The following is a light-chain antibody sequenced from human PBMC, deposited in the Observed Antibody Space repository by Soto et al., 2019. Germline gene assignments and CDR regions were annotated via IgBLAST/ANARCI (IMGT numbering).Light chain of an antibody. Sequence: PGGRATLSCRASQSVGLSLAWYQQKPGQAPRLLIYGASSRATGIPDRFSGSGSGTDFTLTISRLEPEDFAVYYCQQYGSSPWTFGQGTKVDIK. J-gene: IGKJ1*01. CDR2: GAS. V-gene: IGKV3-20*01. CDR1: QSVGLS. CDR3: QQYGSSPWT.